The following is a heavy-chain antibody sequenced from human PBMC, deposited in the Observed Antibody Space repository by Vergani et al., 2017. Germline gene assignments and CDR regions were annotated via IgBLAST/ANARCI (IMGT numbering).Heavy chain of an antibody. CDR1: GGSISSYY. CDR2: IYYSGST. Sequence: QLQLQESGPGLVKPSETLSLTCTVSGGSISSYYWSWIRQPPGKGLEWIGYIYYSGSTNYNPSLKSRVTISVDTSKNQFSLKLSSVTAADTAVYYCAREGVYAAAPFDYWGQGTLVTVSS. V-gene: IGHV4-59*01. D-gene: IGHD2-8*01. J-gene: IGHJ4*02. CDR3: AREGVYAAAPFDY.